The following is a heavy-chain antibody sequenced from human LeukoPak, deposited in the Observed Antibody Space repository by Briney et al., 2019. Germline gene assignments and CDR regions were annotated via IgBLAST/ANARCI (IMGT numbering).Heavy chain of an antibody. D-gene: IGHD4-17*01. CDR2: ISSNGGST. J-gene: IGHJ4*02. Sequence: GGSLRLSCAASGFAFSSYAMHWVRQAPGKGLEYVSAISSNGGSTYYANSVKGRFTISRDNSKNTLYLQMGSLRAEDMAVYYCARFDDYGLYWGQGTLVTVSS. CDR3: ARFDDYGLY. CDR1: GFAFSSYA. V-gene: IGHV3-64*01.